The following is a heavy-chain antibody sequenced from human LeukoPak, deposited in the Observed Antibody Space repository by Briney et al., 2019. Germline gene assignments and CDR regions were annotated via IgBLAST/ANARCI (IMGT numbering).Heavy chain of an antibody. CDR2: ISSSGSYI. V-gene: IGHV3-21*01. Sequence: GGTLRLSCAASGFTFSSYSMNWVRQAPGKGLEWVSSISSSGSYIYYADSVKGRFTISRDNAKNSLYLQMNSLRAEDTAVYYCARGSLYSSSWYLYWGQGTLVTVSS. CDR3: ARGSLYSSSWYLY. J-gene: IGHJ4*02. D-gene: IGHD6-13*01. CDR1: GFTFSSYS.